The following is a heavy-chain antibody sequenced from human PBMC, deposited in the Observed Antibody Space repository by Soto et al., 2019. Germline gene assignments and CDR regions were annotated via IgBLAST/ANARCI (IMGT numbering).Heavy chain of an antibody. Sequence: PGGALRLSWAASGCIFSSYAMHLCRLPPGKGPEWVAVISYDGSNKYYADSVKGRFTISRDDSKTPLYLQMNSLRAEDTAVYYCSRVFYGDDRYYFAYSGQGSLVPVSS. CDR3: SRVFYGDDRYYFAY. V-gene: IGHV3-30-3*01. CDR2: ISYDGSNK. J-gene: IGHJ4*02. CDR1: GCIFSSYA. D-gene: IGHD4-17*01.